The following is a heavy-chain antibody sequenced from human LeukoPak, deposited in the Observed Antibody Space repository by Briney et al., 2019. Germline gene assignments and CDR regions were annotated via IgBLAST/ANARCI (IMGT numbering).Heavy chain of an antibody. J-gene: IGHJ6*02. V-gene: IGHV3-30-3*01. CDR1: GFTFSSYA. D-gene: IGHD2-15*01. CDR3: ARDRVVVEHYYYGMDV. Sequence: GRSLRLSCAASGFTFSSYAMHWVRQAPGKGLEWVAVISYDGSNKYYADSVKGRFTISRDNSKNTLYLQMNSLRAEDTAVYYCARDRVVVEHYYYGMDVWGQGTTVTVSS. CDR2: ISYDGSNK.